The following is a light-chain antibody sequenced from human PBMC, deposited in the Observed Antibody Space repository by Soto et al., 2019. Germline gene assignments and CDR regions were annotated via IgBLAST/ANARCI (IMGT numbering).Light chain of an antibody. CDR2: NAS. V-gene: IGKV1-39*01. J-gene: IGKJ4*01. Sequence: DIQMTQSPSSLSASVGDRVTITCRASQSISNYLNWYQQKPGKAPKLLIYNASRLLSGVPSRFSGSGFGTGYDLAIISLQPEDFAAYNCQKSYSTQGKFGGGTKVEI. CDR1: QSISNY. CDR3: QKSYSTQGK.